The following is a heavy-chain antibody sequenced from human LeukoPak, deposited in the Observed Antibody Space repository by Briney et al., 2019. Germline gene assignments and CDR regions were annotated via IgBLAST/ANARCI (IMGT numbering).Heavy chain of an antibody. CDR2: MNPNSGKS. V-gene: IGHV1-8*01. D-gene: IGHD5-12*01. J-gene: IGHJ5*01. Sequence: GASVKVSCKASGYSFTTHDINWVRQSTGQGLEWMGWMNPNSGKSGYAQKFQGRVTMTRDTSVSTVYMELSCLRSDDTAVYYCARESGLTDNWLDSWGQGTLVIVSS. CDR3: ARESGLTDNWLDS. CDR1: GYSFTTHD.